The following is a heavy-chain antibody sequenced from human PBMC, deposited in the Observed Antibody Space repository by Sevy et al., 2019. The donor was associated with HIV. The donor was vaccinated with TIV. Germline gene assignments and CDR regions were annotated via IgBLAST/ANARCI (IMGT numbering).Heavy chain of an antibody. V-gene: IGHV3-23*01. Sequence: GSLRPPCAASGFTLSSYAMSWVRQAPGEGLGWVSAISCSGGSTYYADSVKGRLTISRDNSKNTLYLQMNSLRAEDTAVYYCAKGEVLPWHYWGQGTLVTVSS. CDR3: AKGEVLPWHY. CDR1: GFTLSSYA. J-gene: IGHJ4*02. CDR2: ISCSGGST. D-gene: IGHD3-10*01.